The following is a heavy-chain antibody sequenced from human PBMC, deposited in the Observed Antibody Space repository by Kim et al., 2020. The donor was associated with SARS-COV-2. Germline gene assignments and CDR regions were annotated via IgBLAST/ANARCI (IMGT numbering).Heavy chain of an antibody. V-gene: IGHV3-23*01. CDR3: AKDPIMGTFSPYYFDS. J-gene: IGHJ4*02. D-gene: IGHD2-8*01. CDR2: ISGSGGST. Sequence: GGSLRLSCAASGFTFSSYAMTWVRQAPGKGLEWVSVISGSGGSTYYADSVKGRFTISRDNSKNTLYLQMNSLRAEDTAIYYCAKDPIMGTFSPYYFDSWGQGNLVTVSS. CDR1: GFTFSSYA.